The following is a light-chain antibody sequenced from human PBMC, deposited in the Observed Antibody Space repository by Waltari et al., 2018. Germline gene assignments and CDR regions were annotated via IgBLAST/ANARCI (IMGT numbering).Light chain of an antibody. CDR1: ASNTSHHL. CDR2: RSD. Sequence: QSVLPQPPSVSGPPGQRVTISLSGIASNTSHHLVNWYQQFPGKAPKLLISRSDQRPSGAPDRFSGSKSGTSASLAISGLQSEDEADYYCAAWDDSLNGRWVFGGGTKVTVL. V-gene: IGLV1-44*01. CDR3: AAWDDSLNGRWV. J-gene: IGLJ3*02.